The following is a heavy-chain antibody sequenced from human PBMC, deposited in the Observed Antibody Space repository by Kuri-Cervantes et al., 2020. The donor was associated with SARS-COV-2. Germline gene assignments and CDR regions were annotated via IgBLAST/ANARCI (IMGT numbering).Heavy chain of an antibody. CDR1: GFTFSSYG. V-gene: IGHV3-33*08. CDR2: IWYDGSNK. D-gene: IGHD2-15*01. Sequence: GESLKISCAASGFTFSSYGMHWVRQAPGKGLEWVAVIWYDGSNKYYADSVKGRFTISRDNSKNSLYLQMNSLRDEDTAVYYCARDSVAPHPYYYYGMDVRGQGTTVTVSS. CDR3: ARDSVAPHPYYYYGMDV. J-gene: IGHJ6*01.